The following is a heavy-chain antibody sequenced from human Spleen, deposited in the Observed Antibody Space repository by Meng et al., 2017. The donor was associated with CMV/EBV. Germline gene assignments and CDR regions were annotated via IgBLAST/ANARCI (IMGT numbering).Heavy chain of an antibody. D-gene: IGHD3-3*01. CDR1: GGSLSGYD. CDR3: ARGVLGPRFLEYFRFDY. Sequence: YGGSLSGYDGSGSHQTPEKRLEWMGEINHGGTTKYNPSLDSRFTISVDTYKNQFSLKVTAVTAADTAIYYCARGVLGPRFLEYFRFDYWGQGTLVTVSS. CDR2: INHGGTT. J-gene: IGHJ4*02. V-gene: IGHV4-34*01.